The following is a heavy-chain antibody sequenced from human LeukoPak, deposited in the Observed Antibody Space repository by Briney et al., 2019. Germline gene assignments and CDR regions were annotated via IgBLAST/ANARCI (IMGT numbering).Heavy chain of an antibody. Sequence: VASVKVSCKASGYTFTSYAMNWVRQAPGQGLEWMGWINTNTGNPTYAQGFTGRFVFSLDTSVSTAYLQISSLKAEDTAVYYCARATRFYGSGSYKSRAGHYYYYYMDVWGKGTTVTVSS. J-gene: IGHJ6*03. V-gene: IGHV7-4-1*02. CDR3: ARATRFYGSGSYKSRAGHYYYYYMDV. CDR2: INTNTGNP. CDR1: GYTFTSYA. D-gene: IGHD3-10*01.